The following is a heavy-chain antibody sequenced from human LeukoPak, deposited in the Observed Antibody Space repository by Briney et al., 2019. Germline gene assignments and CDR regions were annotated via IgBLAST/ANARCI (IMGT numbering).Heavy chain of an antibody. CDR3: ARELRFLELDAFDI. CDR1: GFTFSSYL. V-gene: IGHV3-7*01. CDR2: IKQDGSEK. D-gene: IGHD3-3*01. Sequence: GGSLKLSCAASGFTFSSYLMSWVRQAPGKGLEWVANIKQDGSEKYYVDSVKGRFTISRDNAKNSLYLQMNSLRAEDTAVYYCARELRFLELDAFDIWGQGTMLTVSS. J-gene: IGHJ3*02.